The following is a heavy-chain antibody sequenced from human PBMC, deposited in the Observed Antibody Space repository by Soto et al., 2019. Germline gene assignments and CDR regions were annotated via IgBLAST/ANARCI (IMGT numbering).Heavy chain of an antibody. V-gene: IGHV3-23*01. CDR2: VIGSGSRT. CDR3: ARDRGVARGWFDP. J-gene: IGHJ5*02. D-gene: IGHD5-12*01. CDR1: GFTFTSYA. Sequence: EVQLLESGGGLVQPGGSLRLSCAASGFTFTSYAMTWVRQGPGKGLEWVSVVIGSGSRTYYADSVKDRFTISRDNFKNTLYLQMNSLRAEDTAVYYCARDRGVARGWFDPWGQGTLVTVSS.